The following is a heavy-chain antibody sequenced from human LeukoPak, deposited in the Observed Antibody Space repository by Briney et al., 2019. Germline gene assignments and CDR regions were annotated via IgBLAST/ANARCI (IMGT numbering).Heavy chain of an antibody. Sequence: ASVKVSCKASGYTFTGHYIHWVRQAPGQGLEWMGYINPDSGDTNYAQKSQGRVTLTGDTSITTTYMDLSSLRSDDTAVYYCARDSSRSTWYGGSSDWGQGTLVIVSS. CDR2: INPDSGDT. CDR1: GYTFTGHY. CDR3: ARDSSRSTWYGGSSD. D-gene: IGHD6-13*01. V-gene: IGHV1-2*02. J-gene: IGHJ4*02.